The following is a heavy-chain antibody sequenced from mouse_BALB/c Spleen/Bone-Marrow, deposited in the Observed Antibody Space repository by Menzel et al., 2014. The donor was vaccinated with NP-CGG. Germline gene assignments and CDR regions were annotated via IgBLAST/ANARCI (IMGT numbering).Heavy chain of an antibody. J-gene: IGHJ3*01. V-gene: IGHV6-6*02. D-gene: IGHD1-3*01. CDR3: TRSGAFAY. Sequence: EVKLMESGGGLVQPGGSMKLSCVASGFTFSNYWMNWVRQSPEKGLEWVAEIRLKSNNYATHYAESVKGRFTISRDDSESSVYLQMNNLRAEDTGIYYCTRSGAFAYWGQGTLVTVSA. CDR2: IRLKSNNYAT. CDR1: GFTFSNYW.